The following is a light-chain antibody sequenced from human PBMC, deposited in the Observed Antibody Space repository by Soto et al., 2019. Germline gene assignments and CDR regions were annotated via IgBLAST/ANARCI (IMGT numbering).Light chain of an antibody. CDR2: FGS. Sequence: DIVMTQSPLSLPVTPGEPASISCNSSQSLLQSNGYNYLDWYLQKPGQSPQLLIYFGSYRASGVPDRFSGSGSGTDFTLKIRRVEAEDVAIYYCMQAQHTPPTFGQGTKVDIK. J-gene: IGKJ1*01. CDR3: MQAQHTPPT. V-gene: IGKV2-28*01. CDR1: QSLLQSNGYNY.